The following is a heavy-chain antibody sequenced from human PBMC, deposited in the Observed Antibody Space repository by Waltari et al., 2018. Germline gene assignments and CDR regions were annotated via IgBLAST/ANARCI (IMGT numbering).Heavy chain of an antibody. Sequence: QVQLVQSGAEVKKPGSSVKVSCKASGGTFSSYAISWVRQAPGQGLEWMGGIIPIFGTANYAQKFQGRVTITADESTSTADMERSSLRSEDTAVYYCARANYYDSSGYYSGLLDYWGQGTLVTVSS. D-gene: IGHD3-22*01. J-gene: IGHJ4*02. V-gene: IGHV1-69*12. CDR3: ARANYYDSSGYYSGLLDY. CDR2: IIPIFGTA. CDR1: GGTFSSYA.